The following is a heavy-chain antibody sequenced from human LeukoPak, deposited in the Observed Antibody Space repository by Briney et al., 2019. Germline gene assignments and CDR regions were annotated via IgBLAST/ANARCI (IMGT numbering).Heavy chain of an antibody. V-gene: IGHV1-18*01. CDR3: ARCGSSTSCYDEFDY. J-gene: IGHJ4*02. CDR2: ISAYNGNT. Sequence: ASVKVSCKASGYTFTSYGISWVRQAPGQGLEWMGWISAYNGNTNYAQKLQGRVTMTTDTSTSTAYMELRSLRSDDTAVYYRARCGSSTSCYDEFDYWGQGTLVTVSS. D-gene: IGHD2-2*01. CDR1: GYTFTSYG.